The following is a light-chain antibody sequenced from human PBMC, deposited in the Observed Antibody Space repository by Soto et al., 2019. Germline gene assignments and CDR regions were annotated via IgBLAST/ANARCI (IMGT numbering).Light chain of an antibody. Sequence: DIQMTQSPSSLSASVGDRVTITCRASQSISSYLNWYQQKPGKAPKLLIYAASSLQSGVPSRFSGSGSGTDFTLTISSLQPEDFATYYCQPSYSTPRTFGQGTNVDIK. CDR1: QSISSY. CDR3: QPSYSTPRT. V-gene: IGKV1-39*01. J-gene: IGKJ1*01. CDR2: AAS.